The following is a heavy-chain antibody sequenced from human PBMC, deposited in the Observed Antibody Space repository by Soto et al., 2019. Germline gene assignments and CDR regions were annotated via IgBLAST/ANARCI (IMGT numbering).Heavy chain of an antibody. D-gene: IGHD3-16*02. CDR1: GFTFSSYA. CDR2: ISGSGGST. CDR3: AKSSGHYIWGSYRYTGYYFDY. V-gene: IGHV3-23*01. J-gene: IGHJ4*02. Sequence: GGSLRFSCAASGFTFSSYAMSWVRQAPGKGLEWVSAISGSGGSTYYADSVKGRFTISRDNSKNTLYLQMNSLRAEDTAVYYCAKSSGHYIWGSYRYTGYYFDYWGQGTLVTVSS.